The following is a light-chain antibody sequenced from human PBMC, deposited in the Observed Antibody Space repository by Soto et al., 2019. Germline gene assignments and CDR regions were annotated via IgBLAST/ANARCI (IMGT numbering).Light chain of an antibody. V-gene: IGLV1-40*01. CDR1: SSNIGAGYD. Sequence: QSVLTQPPSVSGAPGQRVTISCTGSSSNIGAGYDVHWYQQLPGTAPKLLIYGNSNRPSGVPDRFSGSKSGTSASLAITGLQAEDEADYYCQSYGNSLSGVVFGGGTQLTVL. J-gene: IGLJ3*02. CDR3: QSYGNSLSGVV. CDR2: GNS.